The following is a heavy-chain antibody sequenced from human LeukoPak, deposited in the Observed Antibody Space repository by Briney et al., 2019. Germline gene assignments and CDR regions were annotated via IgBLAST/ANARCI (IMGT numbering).Heavy chain of an antibody. CDR3: ATPYSGGWPYSFEY. CDR2: IYPGDSDS. J-gene: IGHJ4*02. D-gene: IGHD6-19*01. CDR1: GYSFTSYW. Sequence: HGESLKISCTGSGYSFTSYWIGWVRQMPGKGLEWVGIIYPGDSDSRYSPSFQGQVTISADTSIRTAYLQWRSLKGSDTAMYFCATPYSGGWPYSFEYWGQGTLVTVSS. V-gene: IGHV5-51*01.